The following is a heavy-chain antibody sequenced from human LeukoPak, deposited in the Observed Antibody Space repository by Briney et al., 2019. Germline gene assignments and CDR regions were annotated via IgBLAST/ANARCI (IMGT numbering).Heavy chain of an antibody. D-gene: IGHD6-6*01. V-gene: IGHV3-64*04. Sequence: GGSLRLSCSASGFTFSNYAMHWVRQAPGKGLEYVSAISSNGDSTYYADSVKGRFTISRDNSKNTLYLQMNSLRAEDTAVYYCAKSAGSSSGNWFDPWGQGTLVTVSS. CDR2: ISSNGDST. J-gene: IGHJ5*02. CDR3: AKSAGSSSGNWFDP. CDR1: GFTFSNYA.